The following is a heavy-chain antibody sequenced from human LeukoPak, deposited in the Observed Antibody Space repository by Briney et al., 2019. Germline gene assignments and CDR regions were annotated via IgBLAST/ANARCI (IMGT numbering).Heavy chain of an antibody. J-gene: IGHJ5*02. V-gene: IGHV3-7*01. D-gene: IGHD3-10*01. CDR3: ARDLYGSGSAWFDP. Sequence: GGSLRLSCAASGFTFSSYSMNWVRQAPGKGLEWVANIKQDESEKYYVDSVKGRFTISRDNAKNSLYLQMNSLRAEDTAVYYCARDLYGSGSAWFDPWGRGTLVTVSS. CDR1: GFTFSSYS. CDR2: IKQDESEK.